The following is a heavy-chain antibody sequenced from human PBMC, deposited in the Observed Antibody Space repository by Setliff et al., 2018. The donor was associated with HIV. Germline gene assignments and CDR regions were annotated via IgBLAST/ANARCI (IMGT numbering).Heavy chain of an antibody. J-gene: IGHJ5*01. Sequence: PGGSLRLSCAASGFTFGNFWMHWVRQAPGKGLEWVASISPDGTRNHCVGSVKGRFTASRDNAKSSLYLQMNSLRAEDTAVYYCARPLLRTNPVYGILGNWFDSWGRGTLVTVSS. V-gene: IGHV3-7*03. D-gene: IGHD2-8*01. CDR1: GFTFGNFW. CDR2: ISPDGTRN. CDR3: ARPLLRTNPVYGILGNWFDS.